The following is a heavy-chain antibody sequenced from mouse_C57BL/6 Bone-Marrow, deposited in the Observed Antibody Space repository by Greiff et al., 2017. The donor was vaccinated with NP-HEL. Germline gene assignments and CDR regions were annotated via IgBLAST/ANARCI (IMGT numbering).Heavy chain of an antibody. J-gene: IGHJ4*01. CDR3: ARWEQLRPHYYAMDY. D-gene: IGHD3-2*02. CDR2: ILPGSGST. CDR1: GYTFTGYW. V-gene: IGHV1-9*01. Sequence: QVQLQQSGAELMKPGASVKLSCKATGYTFTGYWIGWVKQRPGHGLEWIGEILPGSGSTNYNAKYKGKATFTADTSSNTAYMQLSSLTTEDSAIYYCARWEQLRPHYYAMDYWGQGTSVTVSS.